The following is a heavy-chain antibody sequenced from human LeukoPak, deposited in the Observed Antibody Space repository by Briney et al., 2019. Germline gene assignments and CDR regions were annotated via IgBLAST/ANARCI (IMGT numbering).Heavy chain of an antibody. Sequence: KASETLSLTCTVSGGSISSGGHYWSWIRQHPGRGLEWIGYIYFSGSTYYNPSLKSRVTISLDTSKNQFSLKLTSVTAADTAIYYCARNILGSDTFDIWGQGTLVTVSS. V-gene: IGHV4-31*03. D-gene: IGHD7-27*01. CDR3: ARNILGSDTFDI. J-gene: IGHJ3*02. CDR2: IYFSGST. CDR1: GGSISSGGHY.